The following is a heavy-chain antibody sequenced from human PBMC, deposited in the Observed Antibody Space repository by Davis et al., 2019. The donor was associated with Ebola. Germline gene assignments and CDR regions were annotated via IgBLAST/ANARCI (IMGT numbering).Heavy chain of an antibody. V-gene: IGHV3-23*01. J-gene: IGHJ6*03. CDR3: AREDIVVVPAAIRVYYYYMDV. CDR1: GFTFSSYA. Sequence: GESLKISCAASGFTFSSYAMSWVRQAPGKGLEWVSAISGSGGSTYYADSVKGRFTISRDNAKNTLYLQMNSLRAEDTAVYYCAREDIVVVPAAIRVYYYYMDVWGKGTTVTVSS. CDR2: ISGSGGST. D-gene: IGHD2-2*02.